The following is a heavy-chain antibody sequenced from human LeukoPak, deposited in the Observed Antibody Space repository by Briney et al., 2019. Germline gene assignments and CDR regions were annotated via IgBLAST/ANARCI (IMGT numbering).Heavy chain of an antibody. V-gene: IGHV4-39*07. D-gene: IGHD3-10*01. CDR1: GGSISSSSHY. CDR2: IFYSGST. CDR3: ARGGRGLITPLHY. J-gene: IGHJ4*02. Sequence: SETLSLTCSVSGGSISSSSHYWGWIRQPPGKGLEWIASIFYSGSTFHNPSLKSRVTISADTSKNQFSLRLSSVTAADTAVYYCARGGRGLITPLHYRGQGALVTVSS.